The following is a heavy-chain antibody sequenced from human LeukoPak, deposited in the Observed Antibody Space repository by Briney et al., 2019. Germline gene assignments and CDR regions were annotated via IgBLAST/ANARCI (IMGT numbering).Heavy chain of an antibody. Sequence: ASVKVSCKASGGTFSSYAISWVRQAPGQGLEWMGGIIPIFGTANYAQKLQGRVTITTDESTSTAYMELSSLRSEDTAVYYCARGGTVVAAINRLTWFDPWGQGTLVTVSS. V-gene: IGHV1-69*05. CDR2: IIPIFGTA. D-gene: IGHD2-15*01. CDR3: ARGGTVVAAINRLTWFDP. CDR1: GGTFSSYA. J-gene: IGHJ5*02.